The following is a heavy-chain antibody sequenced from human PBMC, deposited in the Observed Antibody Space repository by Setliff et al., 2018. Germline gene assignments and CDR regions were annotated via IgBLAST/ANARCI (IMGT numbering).Heavy chain of an antibody. CDR3: ASYRQDVNY. CDR2: IKQDGSEK. J-gene: IGHJ4*02. CDR1: GFTFSSYW. D-gene: IGHD4-4*01. Sequence: GGSLRLSCAASGFTFSSYWMSWVRQAPGKGLEWVANIKQDGSEKDYVDSVKGRLTISRDNAKKSLYLQMNSLRAEDTAVYYCASYRQDVNYWGQGTLVTVSS. V-gene: IGHV3-7*01.